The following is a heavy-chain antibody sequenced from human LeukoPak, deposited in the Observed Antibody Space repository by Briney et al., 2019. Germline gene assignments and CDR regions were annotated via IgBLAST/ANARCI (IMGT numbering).Heavy chain of an antibody. CDR2: ISSSSSYI. CDR3: ARDNDYTNYY. J-gene: IGHJ4*02. V-gene: IGHV3-21*01. CDR1: GFTFSSYN. Sequence: PGGSLRLSCAASGFTFSSYNMNWVRQAPGKGLEWVSIISSSSSYIHYADSVKGRFTVSRGNAKSSLFLQMNSLRAEDTAVYYCARDNDYTNYYWGQGTLVTVSS. D-gene: IGHD4-11*01.